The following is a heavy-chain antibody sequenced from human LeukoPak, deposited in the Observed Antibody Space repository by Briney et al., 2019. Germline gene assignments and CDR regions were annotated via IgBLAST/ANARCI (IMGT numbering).Heavy chain of an antibody. V-gene: IGHV3-21*01. CDR2: ISSSSSYI. CDR3: ARWASRSEGYYGMDV. CDR1: GFTFASYS. D-gene: IGHD4-17*01. J-gene: IGHJ6*02. Sequence: GGSQRLPCPASGFTFASYSINWVRQAQGKGLGWASSISSSSSYIYYADSVKGRFTISRDNAKNSLYLQINSLRAEDTAVYYCARWASRSEGYYGMDVWGQGTTVTVSS.